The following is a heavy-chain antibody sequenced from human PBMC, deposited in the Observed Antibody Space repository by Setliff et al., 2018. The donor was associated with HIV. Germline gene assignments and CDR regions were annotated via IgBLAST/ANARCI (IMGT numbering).Heavy chain of an antibody. CDR3: ARGKGVGGVIITGGLDV. Sequence: ASVKVSCKPPGHTFTNYDIYWMRRAPGQGLEWMGWMNPNSGVSGYALKFHDRVTMTRDTSITTLYMELSSLTSEDTAVYYCARGKGVGGVIITGGLDVRGQGTTVTVSS. V-gene: IGHV1-8*01. CDR2: MNPNSGVS. CDR1: GHTFTNYD. D-gene: IGHD3-10*01. J-gene: IGHJ6*02.